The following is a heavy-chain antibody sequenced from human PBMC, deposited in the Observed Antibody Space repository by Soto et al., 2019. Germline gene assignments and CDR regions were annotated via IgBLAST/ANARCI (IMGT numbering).Heavy chain of an antibody. Sequence: PGGSLRLSCAASGFTFSSYWMLWVRQATGKGLVWVSRINSDGSTTSYADSVKGRFTISRDNAKNTLYLQMNSLRAEDTAVYYCARVNPGYSYVNYWGQGTLVTVSS. J-gene: IGHJ4*02. D-gene: IGHD5-18*01. CDR2: INSDGSTT. V-gene: IGHV3-74*01. CDR3: ARVNPGYSYVNY. CDR1: GFTFSSYW.